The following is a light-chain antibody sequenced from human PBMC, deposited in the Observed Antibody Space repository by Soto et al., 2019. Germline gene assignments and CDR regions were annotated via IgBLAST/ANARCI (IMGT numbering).Light chain of an antibody. V-gene: IGKV3-20*01. Sequence: EIKLTQSPGTLSLSPGERATLSCRSSQRFTSNSLAWYQQKPGQAPRLLISGVSNRATCIPDRFMGSGSGPDFTLTISRLEPEDVAVYSCQQYDSSPRTFGQGTKVDI. CDR2: GVS. CDR1: QRFTSNS. CDR3: QQYDSSPRT. J-gene: IGKJ1*01.